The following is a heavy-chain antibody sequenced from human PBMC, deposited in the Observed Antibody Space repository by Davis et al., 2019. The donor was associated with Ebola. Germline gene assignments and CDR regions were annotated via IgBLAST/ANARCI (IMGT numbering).Heavy chain of an antibody. J-gene: IGHJ4*02. CDR3: AWSDVLRFLEWLLHFGY. Sequence: GESLKISCVASGFTFSSYSMNWVRQAPGKGLEWVSYISSSSSTIYYADSVKGRFIISRDNAKNSLYLQMNSLRDEDTAVYYCAWSDVLRFLEWLLHFGYWGQGTLVTVSS. CDR2: ISSSSSTI. V-gene: IGHV3-48*02. D-gene: IGHD3-3*01. CDR1: GFTFSSYS.